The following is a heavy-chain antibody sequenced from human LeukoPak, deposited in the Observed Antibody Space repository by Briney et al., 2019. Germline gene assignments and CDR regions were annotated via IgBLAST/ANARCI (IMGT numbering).Heavy chain of an antibody. J-gene: IGHJ4*02. Sequence: ASVKVSCKASGYTFTSYDINRVRQATGQGLEWMGWMNPNSGNTGYAQKFQGRVTMTRNTSISTAYMELSSLRSEDTAVYYCARGPSPEEQWLPDYWGQGTLVTVSS. D-gene: IGHD6-19*01. CDR3: ARGPSPEEQWLPDY. CDR2: MNPNSGNT. CDR1: GYTFTSYD. V-gene: IGHV1-8*01.